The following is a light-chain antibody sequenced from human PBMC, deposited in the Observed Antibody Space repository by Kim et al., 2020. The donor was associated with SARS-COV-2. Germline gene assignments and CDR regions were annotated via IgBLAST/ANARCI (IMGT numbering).Light chain of an antibody. Sequence: SPGERATLSCRASQSITSNLAWYQQKPGQAPSLLIYGGSTRATGIPARFSGGGSGTEFTLTISSLQSEDFAVYFCQQDNNWPLTFGGGTKVGIK. CDR3: QQDNNWPLT. J-gene: IGKJ4*01. CDR1: QSITSN. V-gene: IGKV3-15*01. CDR2: GGS.